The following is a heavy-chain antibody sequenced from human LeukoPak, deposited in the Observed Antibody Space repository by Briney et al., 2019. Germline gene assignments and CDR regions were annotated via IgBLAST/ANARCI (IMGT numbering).Heavy chain of an antibody. CDR3: ARDRYCSTVSCSFDY. J-gene: IGHJ4*02. D-gene: IGHD2-2*01. CDR2: TYYRSKWYN. Sequence: SQTLSLTCAISGDSVSSSSAAWNWIRQSPSRGLEWLGRTYYRSKWYNDYAVSVKSRITINPDTSKNLFSLQLNSVTPEDTAVYYCARDRYCSTVSCSFDYWGQGTLVTVSS. CDR1: GDSVSSSSAA. V-gene: IGHV6-1*01.